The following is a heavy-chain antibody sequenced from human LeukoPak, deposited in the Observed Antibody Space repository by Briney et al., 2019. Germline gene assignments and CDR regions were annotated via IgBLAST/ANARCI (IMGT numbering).Heavy chain of an antibody. CDR2: INHSGST. Sequence: SETLSLTCTVSGGSISSYYWSWIRQPPGKGLEWIGEINHSGSTNYNPSLKSRVTISVDTSKNQFSLKLSSVTAADTAVYYCARVGQADTAMAVDYWGQGTLVTVSS. CDR1: GGSISSYY. D-gene: IGHD5-18*01. V-gene: IGHV4-34*01. CDR3: ARVGQADTAMAVDY. J-gene: IGHJ4*02.